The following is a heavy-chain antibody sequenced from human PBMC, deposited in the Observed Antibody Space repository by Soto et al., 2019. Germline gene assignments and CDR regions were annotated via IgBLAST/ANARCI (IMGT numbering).Heavy chain of an antibody. Sequence: PSETLSLTCAVYGGSFSGYYWRWIRQPPGKGLDWIGEINHSGSTNYNSSLKSRVTISVDTSKNHFSLNLSSATAVDTAVYYCSRAYYDFWSRYYTARRWFDPWGQVTLVTVSS. CDR2: INHSGST. J-gene: IGHJ5*02. D-gene: IGHD3-3*01. CDR1: GGSFSGYY. V-gene: IGHV4-34*01. CDR3: SRAYYDFWSRYYTARRWFDP.